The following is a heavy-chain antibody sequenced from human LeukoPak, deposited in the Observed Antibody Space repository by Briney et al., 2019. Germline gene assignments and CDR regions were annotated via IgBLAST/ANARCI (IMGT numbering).Heavy chain of an antibody. CDR3: ATARGGYVDY. CDR1: GGSISSYY. CDR2: IYYSGST. V-gene: IGHV4-59*01. Sequence: SETLSLTCTVSGGSISSYYWSWIRQPPGKGLEWIGNIYYSGSTNYDPSLKSRVTISLDTSKNQFSLKLSSVTAADTAMYYCATARGGYVDYWGQGTLVTVSS. D-gene: IGHD2-15*01. J-gene: IGHJ4*02.